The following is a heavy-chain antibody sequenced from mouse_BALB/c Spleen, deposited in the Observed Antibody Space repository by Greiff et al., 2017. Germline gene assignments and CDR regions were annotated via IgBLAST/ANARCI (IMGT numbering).Heavy chain of an antibody. Sequence: EVKLQESGGGLVQPGGSRKLSCAASGFTFSSFGMHWVRQAPEKGLEWVAYISSGSSTIYYADTVKGRFTISRDNPKNTLFLQMTSLRSEDTAMYYCARSGYYGNHYYAMDYWGQGTSVTVSS. J-gene: IGHJ4*01. CDR1: GFTFSSFG. CDR3: ARSGYYGNHYYAMDY. D-gene: IGHD2-1*01. CDR2: ISSGSSTI. V-gene: IGHV5-17*02.